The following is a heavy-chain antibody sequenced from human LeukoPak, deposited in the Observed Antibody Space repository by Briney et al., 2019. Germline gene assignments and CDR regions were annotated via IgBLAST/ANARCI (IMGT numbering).Heavy chain of an antibody. CDR2: INPSGGST. CDR3: ARVGQVGAIPFDY. V-gene: IGHV1-46*01. J-gene: IGHJ4*02. Sequence: GASVKVSCKASGYTFTSYYMHWVRQAPGQGLEWMGIINPSGGSTSYAQKFQGRVTMTRDTSTSTVYMELSRLRSDDTAVYYCARVGQVGAIPFDYWGQGTLVTVSS. CDR1: GYTFTSYY. D-gene: IGHD1-26*01.